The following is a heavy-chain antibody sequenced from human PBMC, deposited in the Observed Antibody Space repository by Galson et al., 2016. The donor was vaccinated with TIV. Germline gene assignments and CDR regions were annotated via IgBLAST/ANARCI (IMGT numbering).Heavy chain of an antibody. CDR2: ISNGGSIT. Sequence: SLRLSCAVSGFTFTDYYMNWIRQAPGKGLEWVSYISNGGSITYYADFVKGRFTISRDNAKNSLYLDMSSLRADDTAVYYCARAVTMRVADYYYGMDVWGQGTTVTVS. V-gene: IGHV3-11*04. D-gene: IGHD3-22*01. CDR1: GFTFTDYY. J-gene: IGHJ6*02. CDR3: ARAVTMRVADYYYGMDV.